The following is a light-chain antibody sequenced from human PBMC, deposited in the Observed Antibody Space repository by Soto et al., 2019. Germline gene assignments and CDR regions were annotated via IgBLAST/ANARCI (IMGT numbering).Light chain of an antibody. CDR3: QRYDISPFP. J-gene: IGKJ2*01. CDR1: QSVSSTY. V-gene: IGKV3-20*01. Sequence: EIVLTQSPGTLSVSPGERATLSCRASQSVSSTYLSWYQQKPGQAPRLLIYGVSSRATGIPDRFSGSGSGTDFSLTISSLEPEDFAVYYCQRYDISPFPFGQGTKLEIK. CDR2: GVS.